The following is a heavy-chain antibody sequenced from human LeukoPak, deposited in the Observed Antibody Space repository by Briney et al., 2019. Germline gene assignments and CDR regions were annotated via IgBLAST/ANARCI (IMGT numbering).Heavy chain of an antibody. Sequence: APVKVSCKASGYTFTGYYMHWVRQAPGQGLEWMGWINPNSGGTNYAQRFQGRVTMTRDTSISTAYMELSRLRSDDTAVYYCARDVAQYTSSSDFDYWGQGTLVTVSS. V-gene: IGHV1-2*02. CDR1: GYTFTGYY. CDR3: ARDVAQYTSSSDFDY. D-gene: IGHD6-6*01. J-gene: IGHJ4*02. CDR2: INPNSGGT.